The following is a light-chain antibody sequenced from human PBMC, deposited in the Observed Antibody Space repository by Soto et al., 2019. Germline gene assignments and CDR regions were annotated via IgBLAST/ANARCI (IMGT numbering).Light chain of an antibody. J-gene: IGLJ3*02. CDR2: RNN. CDR3: AAWDDSLSGPV. CDR1: SSNIGINY. V-gene: IGLV1-47*01. Sequence: QSVLTQPPSASGTPGQRATISCSGSSSNIGINYVYWYQQLPGTAPKLLIYRNNQRPSGVPDRFSGSKSGTSASLAISGLRSEDEADYYCAAWDDSLSGPVFGGGTKLTVL.